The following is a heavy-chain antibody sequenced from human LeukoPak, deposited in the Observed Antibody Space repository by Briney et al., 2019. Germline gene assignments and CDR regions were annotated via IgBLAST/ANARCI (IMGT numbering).Heavy chain of an antibody. D-gene: IGHD3-16*02. Sequence: GGSLRLSCVASAFTFRTYSMHWVRQAPGKGLEWVSSISGSTSYIYYADSVRGRFTISRDNAKNSLYLQMNSLRAEDTAVYYCARGSDFVWGSYRPYFDYWGQGTLVTVTS. V-gene: IGHV3-21*01. CDR2: ISGSTSYI. CDR3: ARGSDFVWGSYRPYFDY. J-gene: IGHJ4*02. CDR1: AFTFRTYS.